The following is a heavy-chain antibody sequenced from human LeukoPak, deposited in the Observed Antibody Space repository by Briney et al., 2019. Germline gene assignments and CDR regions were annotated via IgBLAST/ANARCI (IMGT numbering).Heavy chain of an antibody. Sequence: SETLSLTCALYGGSFSGYYWSWIRQPPGKGLEWIGEINHSGSTEYNPALKSRVTISGDTSKNQFSLKLRSVTAADTAVYYCARALDRYYYDSSGYYAHFDYWGQGTLVTVSS. CDR1: GGSFSGYY. V-gene: IGHV4-34*01. J-gene: IGHJ4*02. CDR2: INHSGST. D-gene: IGHD3-22*01. CDR3: ARALDRYYYDSSGYYAHFDY.